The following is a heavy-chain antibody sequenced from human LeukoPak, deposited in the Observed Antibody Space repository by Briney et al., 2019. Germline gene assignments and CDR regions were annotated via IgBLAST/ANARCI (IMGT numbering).Heavy chain of an antibody. CDR3: AKDGGIAARLVDD. CDR1: GFSFSSYV. Sequence: GGSLRLSCAASGFSFSSYVMSWVRQAPGKGLEWVSAISGSGGSTYYADSVKGRFTISRDNSKNTLYLQMNSLRAEDTAIYYCAKDGGIAARLVDDWGQGTLVTVSS. D-gene: IGHD6-6*01. V-gene: IGHV3-23*01. J-gene: IGHJ4*02. CDR2: ISGSGGST.